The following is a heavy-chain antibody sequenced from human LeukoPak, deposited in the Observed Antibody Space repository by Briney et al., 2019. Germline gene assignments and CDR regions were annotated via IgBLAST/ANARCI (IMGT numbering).Heavy chain of an antibody. J-gene: IGHJ3*02. Sequence: ASVKVSCKASGYTFTGYYMHWVRQAPGQGLEWMGWINPNSGGTNYAQKFQGRVTMTRDMSTSTVYMELSSLRSEDTAVYYCARERSSGYNDAFDIWGQGTMVTVSS. D-gene: IGHD3-22*01. CDR1: GYTFTGYY. CDR3: ARERSSGYNDAFDI. V-gene: IGHV1-2*02. CDR2: INPNSGGT.